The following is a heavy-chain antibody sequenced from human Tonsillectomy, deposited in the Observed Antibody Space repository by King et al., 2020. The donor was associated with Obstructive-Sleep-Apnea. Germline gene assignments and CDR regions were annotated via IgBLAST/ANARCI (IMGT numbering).Heavy chain of an antibody. CDR3: ARDPNYYDSSGYYNRYYYYGMDV. CDR2: IYTSGST. J-gene: IGHJ6*02. Sequence: VQLQESGPGLVKPSETLSLTCTVSGGSISSYYWSWIRQPAGKGLEWIGRIYTSGSTNYNPSLKSRVTMSVDTSKNQFAPKLSSVTAADTAVYYCARDPNYYDSSGYYNRYYYYGMDVWGQGTTVTVSS. V-gene: IGHV4-4*07. CDR1: GGSISSYY. D-gene: IGHD3-22*01.